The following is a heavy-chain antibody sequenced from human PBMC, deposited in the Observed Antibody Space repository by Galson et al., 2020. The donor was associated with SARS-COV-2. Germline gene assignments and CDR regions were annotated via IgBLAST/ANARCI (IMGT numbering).Heavy chain of an antibody. CDR1: GFTFSNYW. V-gene: IGHV3-7*01. D-gene: IGHD6-19*01. CDR2: IKQDGSET. Sequence: GESLKISCAASGFTFSNYWMTWVRQAPGKGLEWVANIKQDGSETHYVDSLKGRFTISRDNAKNSLYLQMNSLRAEDTAVYYCAREASTSGWYLSSPPYFYGMDVWGQGTTVTVSS. CDR3: AREASTSGWYLSSPPYFYGMDV. J-gene: IGHJ6*02.